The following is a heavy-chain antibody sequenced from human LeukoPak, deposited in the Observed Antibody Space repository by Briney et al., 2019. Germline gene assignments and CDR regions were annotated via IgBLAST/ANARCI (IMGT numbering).Heavy chain of an antibody. V-gene: IGHV3-74*01. J-gene: IGHJ4*02. CDR2: INSDGSTI. Sequence: GGSLRLSCAASGFTFSSYWVHWVRQAPGKGLEWVARINSDGSTINHADSVKGRFTISRDNSKNTLYLQMNSLRAEDTAVYYCAKLTTADYGDYFDYWGQGTLVTVSS. D-gene: IGHD4-17*01. CDR3: AKLTTADYGDYFDY. CDR1: GFTFSSYW.